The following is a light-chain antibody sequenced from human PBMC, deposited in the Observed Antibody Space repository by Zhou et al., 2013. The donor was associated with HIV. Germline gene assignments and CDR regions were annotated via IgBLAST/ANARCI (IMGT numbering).Light chain of an antibody. CDR2: STN. CDR3: VLYVGSAWV. V-gene: IGLV8-61*01. CDR1: SGSVSTTYY. Sequence: QTVVTQEPSFSVSPGETVTLTCGSSSGSVSTTYYPSWYQQTPGQAPRTLIYSTNTRSSGVPNRFSGSILGNKAALTITGAQADDESDYYCVLYVGSAWVFGRRDQADRP. J-gene: IGLJ3*02.